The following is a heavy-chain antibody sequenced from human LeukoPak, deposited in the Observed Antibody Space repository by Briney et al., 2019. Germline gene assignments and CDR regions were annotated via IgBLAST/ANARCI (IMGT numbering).Heavy chain of an antibody. CDR1: GFTFSSFG. D-gene: IGHD6-19*01. CDR2: IWSDGINK. V-gene: IGHV3-33*06. J-gene: IGHJ3*02. Sequence: GGSLRLSCAASGFTFSSFGIHWVRQAPGRGLEWVAVIWSDGINKYYGDSVKGRFTISRDNSKNTLYLQMNSLRAEDTAVYYCAKALTSGWYLDAFNIWGQGTMVTVSS. CDR3: AKALTSGWYLDAFNI.